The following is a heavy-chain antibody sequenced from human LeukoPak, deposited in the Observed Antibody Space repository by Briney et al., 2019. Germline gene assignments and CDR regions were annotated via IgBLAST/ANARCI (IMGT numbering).Heavy chain of an antibody. CDR2: ISGSGGST. Sequence: SGGSLRLSCAASGFTFSRNAMSWVRQAPGKGLEWVSAISGSGGSTYYADSVKGRFTISRDNSKNTLYLQMNSLRAEDTAVYYCAKGTPIAVAGTGVWFDYWGQGTLVTVSS. CDR1: GFTFSRNA. V-gene: IGHV3-23*01. D-gene: IGHD6-19*01. CDR3: AKGTPIAVAGTGVWFDY. J-gene: IGHJ4*02.